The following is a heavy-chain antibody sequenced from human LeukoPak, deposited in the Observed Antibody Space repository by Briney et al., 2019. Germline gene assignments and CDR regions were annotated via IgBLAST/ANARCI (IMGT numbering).Heavy chain of an antibody. J-gene: IGHJ4*02. CDR2: IYTSGST. CDR1: GGSISSGSYY. CDR3: ARASIWCYDILTGYYDY. D-gene: IGHD3-9*01. V-gene: IGHV4-61*02. Sequence: PSETLSLTCTVSGGSISSGSYYWSWIRQPAGKGLEWIGRIYTSGSTNYNPSLKSRVTISVDTSKNQFSLKLSSVTAAGTAVYYCARASIWCYDILTGYYDYWGQGTLVTVSS.